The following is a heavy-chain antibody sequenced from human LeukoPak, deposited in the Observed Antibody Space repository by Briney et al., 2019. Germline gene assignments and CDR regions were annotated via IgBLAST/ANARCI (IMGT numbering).Heavy chain of an antibody. Sequence: SETLSLTCAVYGGSFSGYYWSWIRQPPGKGLEWIGEINHSGSTNYNPSLKSRVTISVDTSKNQFSLKLSSVTAADTAVYYCARRTDSTWYFDWGQGTLVTVSS. V-gene: IGHV4-34*01. CDR3: ARRTDSTWYFD. CDR2: INHSGST. D-gene: IGHD6-13*01. J-gene: IGHJ4*02. CDR1: GGSFSGYY.